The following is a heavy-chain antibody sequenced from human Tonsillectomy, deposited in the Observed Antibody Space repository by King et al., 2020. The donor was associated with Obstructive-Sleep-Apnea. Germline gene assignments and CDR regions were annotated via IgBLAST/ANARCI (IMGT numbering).Heavy chain of an antibody. J-gene: IGHJ6*02. CDR3: ARVISHFYGWGGFGLDV. Sequence: VQLQESGPGLVKPSETLSLTCTVSGGSVSNYFWNWVRQPPGKGLEWIGYVFYSGSANYNSSLKSRVTISIDTSRNQFSLKLSSVTAADTAVYYCARVISHFYGWGGFGLDVWGQGTTVTVSS. V-gene: IGHV4-59*02. CDR2: VFYSGSA. CDR1: GGSVSNYF. D-gene: IGHD3-10*01.